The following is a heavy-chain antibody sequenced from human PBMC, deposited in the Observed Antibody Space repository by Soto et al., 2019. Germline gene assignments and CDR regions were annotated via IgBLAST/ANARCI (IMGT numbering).Heavy chain of an antibody. D-gene: IGHD5-18*01. CDR2: MNPNSGNT. CDR1: GYTFTSYD. J-gene: IGHJ6*02. V-gene: IGHV1-8*01. CDR3: ARVDSYGYNYYYGMDV. Sequence: ASVKVSCKASGYTFTSYDINWVRQATGQGLEWMGWMNPNSGNTGYAQKFQGRVTMTRNTSISTAYMGLSSLRSEDTAVYYCARVDSYGYNYYYGMDVWGQGTTVTVSS.